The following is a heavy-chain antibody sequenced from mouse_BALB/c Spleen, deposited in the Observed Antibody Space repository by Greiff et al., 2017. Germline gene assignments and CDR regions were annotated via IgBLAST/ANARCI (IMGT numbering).Heavy chain of an antibody. Sequence: EVMLVESGGGLVQPGGSRKLSCAASGFTFSDYGMAWVRQAPGKGPEWVAFISNLAYSIYYADTVTGRFTISRENAKNTLYLEMSSLRSEDTAMYYCARGGLLYWYFDVWGAGTTVTVSS. V-gene: IGHV5-15*02. CDR2: ISNLAYSI. J-gene: IGHJ1*01. CDR3: ARGGLLYWYFDV. D-gene: IGHD1-1*01. CDR1: GFTFSDYG.